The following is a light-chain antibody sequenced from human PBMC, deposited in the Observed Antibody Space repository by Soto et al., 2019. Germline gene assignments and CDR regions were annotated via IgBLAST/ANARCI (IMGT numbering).Light chain of an antibody. CDR2: GAS. CDR3: QQYNNWPLT. V-gene: IGKV3D-15*01. CDR1: QTVRSS. Sequence: DIVLTQSPGTLSLSPGERATLSCRASQTVRSSSLAWYQQKPGQAPRLLIFGASTRAAGFPDRFSGSGSGTEFTLTISSLQSEDFAVYYCQQYNNWPLTFGGGTKVDI. J-gene: IGKJ4*01.